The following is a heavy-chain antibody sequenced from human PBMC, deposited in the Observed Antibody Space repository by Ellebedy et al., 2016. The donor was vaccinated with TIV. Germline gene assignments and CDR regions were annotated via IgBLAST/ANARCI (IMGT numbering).Heavy chain of an antibody. CDR1: GYTFTGYY. D-gene: IGHD6-13*01. J-gene: IGHJ5*02. CDR3: ARARPLAAAGTGWFDP. CDR2: ISAYNGNT. Sequence: ASVKVSCKASGYTFTGYYMHWVRQAPGQGLEWMGWISAYNGNTNYAQKLQGRVTMTTDTSTSTAYMELRSLRSDDTAVYYCARARPLAAAGTGWFDPWGQGTLVTVSS. V-gene: IGHV1-18*04.